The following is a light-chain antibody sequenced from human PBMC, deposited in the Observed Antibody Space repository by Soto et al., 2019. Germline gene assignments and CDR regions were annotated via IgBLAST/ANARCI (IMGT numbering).Light chain of an antibody. CDR2: DAS. CDR1: QSISSW. CDR3: QQYNSYTFT. Sequence: DIQMTQSPSTLSASVGDRVTITCRASQSISSWLAWYQRKPGKAPKLLIYDASTLQSGVPSRFSGSGSGTEFTLTFRSLQPDDFATYYCQQYNSYTFTFGQGTKVEIK. J-gene: IGKJ2*01. V-gene: IGKV1-5*01.